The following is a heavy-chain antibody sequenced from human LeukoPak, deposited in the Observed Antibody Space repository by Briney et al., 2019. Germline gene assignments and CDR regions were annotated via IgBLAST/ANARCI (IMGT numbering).Heavy chain of an antibody. Sequence: GESLKISCKGSGYTFTNYWIGWVRQMSGKGLEWMGIIDPNDSDTRYSPSFQGQVTISADKSISTAYLQWSSLKASDTAMYYCARRVTAGYSSTGHFDYWGQGTLVTVSS. CDR2: IDPNDSDT. D-gene: IGHD6-13*01. J-gene: IGHJ4*02. CDR3: ARRVTAGYSSTGHFDY. V-gene: IGHV5-51*01. CDR1: GYTFTNYW.